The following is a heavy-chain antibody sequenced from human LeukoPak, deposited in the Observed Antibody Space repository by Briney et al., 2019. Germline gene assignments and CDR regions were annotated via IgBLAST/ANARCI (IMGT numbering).Heavy chain of an antibody. J-gene: IGHJ5*02. CDR1: GFTFENSA. CDR3: AKGLPTGNWFDP. V-gene: IGHV3-30-3*01. D-gene: IGHD5-12*01. CDR2: ISYDGSNR. Sequence: GGSLRLSCVASGFTFENSAMHWVRQAPGKGLEWVAVISYDGSNRYYADSVKGRFTSSRDNSKNTLYLQMNSLRAEDTAVYYCAKGLPTGNWFDPWGQGTLVTVSS.